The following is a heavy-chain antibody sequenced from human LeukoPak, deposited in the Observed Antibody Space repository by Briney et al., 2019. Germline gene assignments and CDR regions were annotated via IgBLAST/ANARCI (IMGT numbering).Heavy chain of an antibody. D-gene: IGHD5-24*01. CDR1: GFTFSSYS. CDR2: ISSSSSYI. J-gene: IGHJ3*02. V-gene: IGHV3-21*01. CDR3: ARETATTIHDAFDI. Sequence: PGGSLRLSCAASGFTFSSYSMNWVRQAPGKGLEWVSSISSSSSYIYYADSVKGRFTISRDNAKNSLYLQMNSLRAEDTAVYYCARETATTIHDAFDIWGQGTMVTVSS.